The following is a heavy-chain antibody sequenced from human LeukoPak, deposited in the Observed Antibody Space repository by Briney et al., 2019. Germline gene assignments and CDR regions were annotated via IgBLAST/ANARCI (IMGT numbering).Heavy chain of an antibody. CDR3: ARDATPDGIIFDY. CDR2: INQDGSDK. V-gene: IGHV3-7*05. CDR1: GFTFSSHW. J-gene: IGHJ4*02. D-gene: IGHD3-16*01. Sequence: PGGSLTLSCAASGFTFSSHWMNWVRQAPGKGLEWVANINQDGSDKYYVDSVKGRFTISRDNAKSSLYLQMSSLRAEDTAVYYCARDATPDGIIFDYWGQGTLVTVSS.